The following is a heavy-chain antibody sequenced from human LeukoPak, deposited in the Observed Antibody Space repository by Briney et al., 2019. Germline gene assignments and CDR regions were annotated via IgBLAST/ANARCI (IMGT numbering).Heavy chain of an antibody. J-gene: IGHJ4*02. CDR3: ARDLYSSGWFDY. CDR2: ISSSSSYI. CDR1: GFTFSDYY. V-gene: IGHV3-11*06. D-gene: IGHD6-19*01. Sequence: PGGSLRLSCAASGFTFSDYYMSWIRQAPGKGLEWVSSISSSSSYIYYADSVKGRFTISRDNAKNSLYLQMNSLRAEDTAVYYCARDLYSSGWFDYWGQGTLVTVSS.